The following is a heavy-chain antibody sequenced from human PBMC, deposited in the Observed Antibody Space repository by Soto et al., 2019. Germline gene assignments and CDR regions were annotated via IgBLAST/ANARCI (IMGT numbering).Heavy chain of an antibody. V-gene: IGHV6-1*01. CDR3: ARSITTSVDY. CDR2: TYYRSRWYN. Sequence: SQTLSLTCAISGDSVSSNSAAWNWIRQSSSRGPEWLGRTYYRSRWYNDYAVSVKSRITINADTSKNQFSLQLNSVTPEDTAVYYCARSITTSVDYWGQGTLVTVSS. D-gene: IGHD4-4*01. J-gene: IGHJ4*02. CDR1: GDSVSSNSAA.